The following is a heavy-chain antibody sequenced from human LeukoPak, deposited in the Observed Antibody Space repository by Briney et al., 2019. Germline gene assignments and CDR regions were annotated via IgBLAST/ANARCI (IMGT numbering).Heavy chain of an antibody. CDR2: IYYSGST. CDR3: ARDRELGY. D-gene: IGHD3-10*01. V-gene: IGHV4-39*07. J-gene: IGHJ4*02. CDR1: GGSISSSSYY. Sequence: SETLSLTCTVSGGSISSSSYYWGWIRQPPGKGLEWIGSIYYSGSTYYNPSLKSRVTISVDTSKNQFSLKLTSVTVADTAVYYCARDRELGYWGQGTLVTVSS.